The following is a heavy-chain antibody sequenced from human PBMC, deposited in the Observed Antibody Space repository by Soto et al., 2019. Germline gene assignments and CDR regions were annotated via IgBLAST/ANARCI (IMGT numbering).Heavy chain of an antibody. V-gene: IGHV4-34*01. J-gene: IGHJ6*02. Sequence: AETLSLTCSVYGGSFSGYYWSWSRQPPGKGLEWIGEINHSGSTNYNPSLKSRVTISVDTSKNQFSLKLSSVTAADTAVYYCARGLGIWYYYGMDVWGQGTTVTVSS. CDR1: GGSFSGYY. CDR2: INHSGST. D-gene: IGHD3-16*01. CDR3: ARGLGIWYYYGMDV.